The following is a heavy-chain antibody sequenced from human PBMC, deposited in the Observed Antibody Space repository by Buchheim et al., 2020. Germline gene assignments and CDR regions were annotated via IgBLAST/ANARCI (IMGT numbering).Heavy chain of an antibody. V-gene: IGHV3-30-3*01. CDR2: ISYDGSNK. Sequence: QVQLVESGGGVVQPGRSLRLSCAASGFTFSSYAMHWVRQAPGKGLEWVAVISYDGSNKYYADSVKGRFTISRDNSKNTLYLQMNSLRAEYTAVYYCARDSHMVRGVIMGIDYWGQGTL. CDR1: GFTFSSYA. J-gene: IGHJ4*02. D-gene: IGHD3-10*01. CDR3: ARDSHMVRGVIMGIDY.